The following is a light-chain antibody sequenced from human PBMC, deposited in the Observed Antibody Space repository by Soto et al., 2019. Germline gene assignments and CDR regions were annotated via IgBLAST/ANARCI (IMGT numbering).Light chain of an antibody. CDR3: SSCAGRNNLV. Sequence: QSALTQPPSASGSPGQSVTISCTGTSSDVGACNYVSWFQQHPGKAPKLMIYEVSKGPSGVPDRFSGSKSGSTASLTVSGLQAEDEADYYCSSCAGRNNLVFGGGTKL. CDR1: SSDVGACNY. CDR2: EVS. J-gene: IGLJ2*01. V-gene: IGLV2-8*01.